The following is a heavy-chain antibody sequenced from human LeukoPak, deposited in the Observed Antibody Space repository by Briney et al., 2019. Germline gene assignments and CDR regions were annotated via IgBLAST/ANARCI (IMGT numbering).Heavy chain of an antibody. CDR2: ISSSGSTI. CDR1: GFTFSSYW. D-gene: IGHD6-19*01. CDR3: ARDAFFSHGYSSGWSPWFDP. V-gene: IGHV3-11*04. J-gene: IGHJ5*02. Sequence: GGSLRLSCAASGFTFSSYWMSWIRQAPGKGLEWVSYISSSGSTIYYADSVKGRFTISRDNAKNSLYLQMNSLRAEDTAVYYCARDAFFSHGYSSGWSPWFDPWGQGTLVTVSS.